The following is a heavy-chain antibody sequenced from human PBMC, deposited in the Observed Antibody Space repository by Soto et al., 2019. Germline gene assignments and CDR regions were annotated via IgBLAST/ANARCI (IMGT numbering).Heavy chain of an antibody. D-gene: IGHD2-2*01. V-gene: IGHV6-1*01. J-gene: IGHJ6*02. CDR2: TYYRSKWYN. CDR1: GDSVSSNSAA. Sequence: SQTLSLTCAISGDSVSSNSAAWNWIRQSPSRGLEWLGRTYYRSKWYNDYAVSVKSRITINPDTSKNQFSLQLNSVTPEDTAVYYCARGRGAPRKIVVVPAAIGDYYYYGMDVWGQGTTVTVSS. CDR3: ARGRGAPRKIVVVPAAIGDYYYYGMDV.